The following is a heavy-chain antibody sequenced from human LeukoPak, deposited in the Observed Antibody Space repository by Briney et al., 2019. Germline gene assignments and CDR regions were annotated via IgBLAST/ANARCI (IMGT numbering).Heavy chain of an antibody. V-gene: IGHV3-53*01. Sequence: PGGSLRLSCAAPGFSVGGNYISWVRQAPGKGLEWVSMIYSDGSIFHADSVEGRFTMSRDNSRNTLDLQMNSLRVEDTAVYFCARDRRRLRGMNGDGDAFDIWGQGTMVTVSS. J-gene: IGHJ3*02. CDR1: GFSVGGNY. CDR2: IYSDGSI. CDR3: ARDRRRLRGMNGDGDAFDI. D-gene: IGHD1-1*01.